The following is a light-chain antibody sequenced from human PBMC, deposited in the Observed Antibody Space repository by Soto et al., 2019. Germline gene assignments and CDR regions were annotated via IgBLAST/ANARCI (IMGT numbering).Light chain of an antibody. J-gene: IGKJ2*01. CDR1: QSVLYSSSNKHY. CDR2: WAS. V-gene: IGKV4-1*01. Sequence: DIVMTQSPDSLAVSLGERATINCRSSQSVLYSSSNKHYLAWFQQKPGQPPKLLIYWASARESGVPDRFSGSGSGTDFTLTISSLQAEDVAVYYCQQYYSTPYNFGQGTKL. CDR3: QQYYSTPYN.